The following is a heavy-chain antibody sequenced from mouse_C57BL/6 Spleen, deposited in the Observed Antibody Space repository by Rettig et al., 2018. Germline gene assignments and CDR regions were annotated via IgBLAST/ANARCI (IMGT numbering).Heavy chain of an antibody. D-gene: IGHD1-1*01. CDR2: IDPEDGET. V-gene: IGHV14-2*01. Sequence: GRIDPEDGETKYAPKFQGKATITADTSSNTASLQLSSLTSEDTAVYYCARDYGSSYGAMDYWGQGTSVTVSS. J-gene: IGHJ4*01. CDR3: ARDYGSSYGAMDY.